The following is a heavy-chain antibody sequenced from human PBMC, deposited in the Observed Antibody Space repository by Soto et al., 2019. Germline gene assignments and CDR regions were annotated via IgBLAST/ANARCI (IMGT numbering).Heavy chain of an antibody. CDR2: IYYSGST. Sequence: ILSLTFSVSGCSISSGCYYWSWIRQHPGKGLEWIGYIYYSGSTYYNPSLKSRVTISVDTSKNQFSLKLSSVTAADTAVYYCARAVTLGYCSSTSCYGAFDIWGQGTMVTVSS. D-gene: IGHD2-2*01. J-gene: IGHJ3*02. CDR3: ARAVTLGYCSSTSCYGAFDI. CDR1: GCSISSGCYY. V-gene: IGHV4-31*03.